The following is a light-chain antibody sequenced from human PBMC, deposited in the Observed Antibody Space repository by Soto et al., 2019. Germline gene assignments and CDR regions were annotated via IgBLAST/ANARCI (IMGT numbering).Light chain of an antibody. CDR3: SSYAGSNNLKV. CDR1: SSDVGGYSY. CDR2: EAT. V-gene: IGLV2-8*01. Sequence: QSVLTQPPSASGSPGQSVTISCTGTSSDVGGYSYVSWYQQHPGKAPKLMIYEATKRPSGVPDRFSGSKSGNTASLTVSGLQAEDEADYYCSSYAGSNNLKVFGTGTKVTVL. J-gene: IGLJ1*01.